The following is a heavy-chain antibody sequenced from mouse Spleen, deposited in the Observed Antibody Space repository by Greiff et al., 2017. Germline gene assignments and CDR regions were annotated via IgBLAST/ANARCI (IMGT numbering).Heavy chain of an antibody. V-gene: IGHV6-6*01. CDR2: IRNKANNHAT. CDR3: TREGIRFYFDY. Sequence: EVKLQESGGGLVQPGGSMKLSCAASGFTFSDAWMDWVRQSPEKGLEWVAEIRNKANNHATYYAESVKGRFTISRDDSKSSVYLQMNSLRAEDTGIYYCTREGIRFYFDYWGQGTTLTVSS. D-gene: IGHD2-14*01. CDR1: GFTFSDAW. J-gene: IGHJ2*01.